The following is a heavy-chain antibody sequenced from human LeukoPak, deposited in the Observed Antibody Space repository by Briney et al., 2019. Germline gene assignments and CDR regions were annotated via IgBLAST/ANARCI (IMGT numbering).Heavy chain of an antibody. D-gene: IGHD6-13*01. CDR3: ASDISYSSSPKGGGMDV. CDR1: GFTFSNYW. Sequence: SGGSLRLSCAVSGFTFSNYWMNWVRQAPGKGLEWVANIKQDGSEKYYVDSVKGRFTISRDNGKDSLYLQMNSLRAEDTAVYYCASDISYSSSPKGGGMDVWGQGTTVTVSS. V-gene: IGHV3-7*01. CDR2: IKQDGSEK. J-gene: IGHJ6*02.